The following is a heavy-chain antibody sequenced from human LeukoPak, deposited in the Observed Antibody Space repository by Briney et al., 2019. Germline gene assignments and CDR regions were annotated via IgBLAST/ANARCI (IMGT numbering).Heavy chain of an antibody. CDR2: ISAYNGNT. J-gene: IGHJ4*02. CDR1: GYTFTSYG. Sequence: ASVKVSCKASGYTFTSYGISWMRQAPGQGLEWMGWISAYNGNTNYAQKLQGRVTMTTDTSTSTAYMELRSLRSDDTAVYYCALTYCGGDCYLPYDYWGQGTLVTVSS. D-gene: IGHD2-21*02. V-gene: IGHV1-18*01. CDR3: ALTYCGGDCYLPYDY.